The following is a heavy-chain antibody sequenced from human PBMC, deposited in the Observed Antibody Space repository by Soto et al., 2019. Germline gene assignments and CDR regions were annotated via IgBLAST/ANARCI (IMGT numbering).Heavy chain of an antibody. CDR3: ARGFNIDWFVAMEY. V-gene: IGHV3-23*01. D-gene: IGHD3-9*01. Sequence: EVQLLESGGGLVQPGGSLRLSCAASGFTFSDYGMSWVRQAPGEGLEWVSSISGSGDKIYYVDSVKGRFTVSRDNSKKTLFLELNSLRAEDTAVYYCARGFNIDWFVAMEYWGQGSLVTVSS. CDR2: ISGSGDKI. J-gene: IGHJ4*02. CDR1: GFTFSDYG.